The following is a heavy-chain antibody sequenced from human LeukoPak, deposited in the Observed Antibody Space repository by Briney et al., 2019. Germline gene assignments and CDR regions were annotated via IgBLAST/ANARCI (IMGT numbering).Heavy chain of an antibody. V-gene: IGHV3-7*03. CDR3: ARDQYDTWSRRGNFDS. CDR1: GFTFGKYW. J-gene: IGHJ4*02. CDR2: IKLDGSEK. Sequence: LGGSLRLSCVASGFTFGKYWMSWVRQAPGEGLEWVANIKLDGSEKNYVDSVKGRFTISRDNTKNSLYLQMNSLRVEDTAVFYCARDQYDTWSRRGNFDSWGQGTLVIVSS. D-gene: IGHD3-3*01.